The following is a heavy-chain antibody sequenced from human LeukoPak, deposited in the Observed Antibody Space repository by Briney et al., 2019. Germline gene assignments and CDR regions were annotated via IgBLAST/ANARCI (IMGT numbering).Heavy chain of an antibody. CDR2: VSAYNGNT. Sequence: ASVKVSCKASGYTFTIYGISWVRQAPGQGLEWMGWVSAYNGNTNYAQKLQGRVTVITDTSTSTAYMELRSLRSDDTAVYYCAREGYYDSSGYPTNWGQGTLVTVSS. CDR3: AREGYYDSSGYPTN. V-gene: IGHV1-18*01. J-gene: IGHJ4*02. CDR1: GYTFTIYG. D-gene: IGHD3-22*01.